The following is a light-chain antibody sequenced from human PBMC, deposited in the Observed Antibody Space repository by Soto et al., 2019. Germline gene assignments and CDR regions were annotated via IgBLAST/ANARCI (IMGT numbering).Light chain of an antibody. CDR1: SSDIGGYNY. CDR2: DVS. J-gene: IGLJ1*01. Sequence: QSVLTQPRSVSGSPGQSVTISCTGTSSDIGGYNYVSWYQQHPGKAPKLMIEDVSKRPSGVPDRFSGSKSGNTASLTISGLQAEDEADYYCFSYAGNYAYVFGTGTKLTGL. CDR3: FSYAGNYAYV. V-gene: IGLV2-11*01.